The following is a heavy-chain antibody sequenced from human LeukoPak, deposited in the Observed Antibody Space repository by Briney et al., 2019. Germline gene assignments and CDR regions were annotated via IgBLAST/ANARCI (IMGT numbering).Heavy chain of an antibody. Sequence: GGSLRLSCAASGFTFNTYAMSWVRQAPGKGLEWVSAITGSGDDTFHADSVKGRFTTSRDNSRNTLYMDMNSLRVEDMAIYYCAKGSRSSRPYSFDFWGQGILVTVSS. V-gene: IGHV3-23*01. CDR1: GFTFNTYA. D-gene: IGHD4-11*01. CDR3: AKGSRSSRPYSFDF. CDR2: ITGSGDDT. J-gene: IGHJ4*02.